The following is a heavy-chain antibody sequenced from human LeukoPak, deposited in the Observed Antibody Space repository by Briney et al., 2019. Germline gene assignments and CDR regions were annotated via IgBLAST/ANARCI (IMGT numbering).Heavy chain of an antibody. D-gene: IGHD5-18*01. CDR3: ARDRGGYSYGTFDY. CDR1: GISVSNDY. CDR2: IYADGYT. V-gene: IGHV3-53*04. Sequence: PGGSLRLSCAASGISVSNDYMSWVRQAPGKGLEWVSAIYADGYTRDAASVKGRFSISRHNSKNTLYLQMNSLRAEDTAVYYCARDRGGYSYGTFDYWGQGTLVTVSS. J-gene: IGHJ4*02.